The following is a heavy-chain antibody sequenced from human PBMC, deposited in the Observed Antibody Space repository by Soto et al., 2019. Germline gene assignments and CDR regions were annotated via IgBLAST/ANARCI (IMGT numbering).Heavy chain of an antibody. CDR3: AKGSRSGGLYNFDY. D-gene: IGHD3-10*01. V-gene: IGHV3-23*01. Sequence: GGSLRLSCAASSFTFSDYAMTWVRQAPGKGLEWVATVGLNGANTRYADSVKGRFTISRDDSRDAVFLQMNNLRLDDTAVYYCAKGSRSGGLYNFDYWGQGTPVTVSS. CDR1: SFTFSDYA. CDR2: VGLNGANT. J-gene: IGHJ4*02.